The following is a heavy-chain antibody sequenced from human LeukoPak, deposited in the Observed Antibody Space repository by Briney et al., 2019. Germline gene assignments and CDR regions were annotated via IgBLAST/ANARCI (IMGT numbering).Heavy chain of an antibody. CDR2: INPSGGST. Sequence: ASVKVSCKASGYSFPNYGINWVRQAPGQGLEWMGIINPSGGSTSYAQKFQGRVTMTRDMSTSTVYMELSSLRSEDTAVYYCAREGRVPAASDVGWFDPWGQGTLVTVSS. V-gene: IGHV1-46*01. D-gene: IGHD2-2*01. CDR1: GYSFPNYG. CDR3: AREGRVPAASDVGWFDP. J-gene: IGHJ5*02.